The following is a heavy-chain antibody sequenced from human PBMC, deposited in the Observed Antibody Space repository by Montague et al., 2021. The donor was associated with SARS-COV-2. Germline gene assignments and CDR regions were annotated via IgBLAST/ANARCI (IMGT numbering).Heavy chain of an antibody. V-gene: IGHV4-39*01. CDR2: IYYSGST. J-gene: IGHJ5*02. CDR1: GGSISSSSYY. D-gene: IGHD3/OR15-3a*01. Sequence: SETLSLTCTVSGGSISSSSYYWGWIRQPPGKGLEWIGSIYYSGSTYYNPSLKSRVTISADTSKNQFSLKLSSVTAADTAVYYCARGLVGWFDPWGQGTLVTVSS. CDR3: ARGLVGWFDP.